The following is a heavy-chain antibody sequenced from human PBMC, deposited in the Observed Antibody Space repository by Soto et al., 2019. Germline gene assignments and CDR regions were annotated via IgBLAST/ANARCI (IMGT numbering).Heavy chain of an antibody. Sequence: ASVKVSCKASGYTFTSYDINWVRQATGQGLEWMGWMNPNSGNTGYAQKFQGRVTMTRNTSISTAYMELSSLRSEDTAVYYCARDPGIIWSGFDYYYGMDVWGQGTTVTVSS. D-gene: IGHD3-3*01. V-gene: IGHV1-8*01. CDR1: GYTFTSYD. CDR2: MNPNSGNT. CDR3: ARDPGIIWSGFDYYYGMDV. J-gene: IGHJ6*02.